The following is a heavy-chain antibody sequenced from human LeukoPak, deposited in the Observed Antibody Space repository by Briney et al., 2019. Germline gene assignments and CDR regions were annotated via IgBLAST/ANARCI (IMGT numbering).Heavy chain of an antibody. CDR3: ARGIVVVVGASDHFDY. D-gene: IGHD2-15*01. J-gene: IGHJ4*02. Sequence: GGSLRLSCEASGFTFSNYWMSWVRQAPGKGLQRVANIKYDGSEKYYVDSVKGRITISRDNTKNSLYLQINSLRADDTALYFCARGIVVVVGASDHFDYWGQGTLITVSS. V-gene: IGHV3-7*01. CDR2: IKYDGSEK. CDR1: GFTFSNYW.